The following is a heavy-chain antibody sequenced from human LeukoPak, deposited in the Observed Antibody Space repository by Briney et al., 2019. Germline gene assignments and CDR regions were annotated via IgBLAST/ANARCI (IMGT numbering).Heavy chain of an antibody. CDR2: SYYSGST. CDR1: GGSISSYY. CDR3: ARVGGIVVVPAAVYFDY. V-gene: IGHV4-59*01. J-gene: IGHJ4*02. D-gene: IGHD2-2*01. Sequence: SETLSLTCTVSGGSISSYYWSWIRQPPGKGLEWIGYSYYSGSTNYNPSLKSRVTISVDTSKNQFSLKLSSVTAADTAVYYCARVGGIVVVPAAVYFDYWGQGTLVTVSS.